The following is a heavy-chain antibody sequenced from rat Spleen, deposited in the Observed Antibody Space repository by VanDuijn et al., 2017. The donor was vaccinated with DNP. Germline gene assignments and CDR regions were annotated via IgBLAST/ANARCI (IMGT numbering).Heavy chain of an antibody. CDR2: IRHKANNYAT. D-gene: IGHD5-1*01. CDR3: TGKGFDY. V-gene: IGHV6-21*01. J-gene: IGHJ2*01. CDR1: GFTFTDYW. Sequence: EVHLVESGGGLVQPGMSVKLSCTTSGFTFTDYWMEWVRQAPGKGLEWVAEIRHKANNYATYYAKSVKGRFTISRDDSKSIVSLQMNSIRSEDTGIYYCTGKGFDYWGQGVMVTVSS.